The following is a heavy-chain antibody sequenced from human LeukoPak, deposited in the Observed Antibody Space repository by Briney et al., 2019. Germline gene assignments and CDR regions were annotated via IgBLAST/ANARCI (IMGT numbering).Heavy chain of an antibody. Sequence: PGESLKISCKGSGYSFTSYWIGWVRQMPGKGLEWMGIIYPGDSDTRYSPSFQGQVTISADKSISTAYLQWSSLKASDTAMYYCARFAELRYFDWLSQYYFDYWGQGTLVTVSS. D-gene: IGHD3-9*01. CDR1: GYSFTSYW. J-gene: IGHJ4*02. V-gene: IGHV5-51*01. CDR2: IYPGDSDT. CDR3: ARFAELRYFDWLSQYYFDY.